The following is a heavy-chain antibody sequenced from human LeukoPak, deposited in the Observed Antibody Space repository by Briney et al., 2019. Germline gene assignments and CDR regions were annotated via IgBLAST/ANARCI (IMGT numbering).Heavy chain of an antibody. CDR1: GGSISSYY. J-gene: IGHJ4*02. V-gene: IGHV4-59*08. Sequence: SETLSLTCTVSGGSISSYYWSWIRQPPGKGLEWIGYIYYSGSTKYNPSFKSRVSISVDTSKNQFSLKLSSVTAADTAVYYCARGAGAGYNLQPFDYWGQGTLVTVSS. CDR3: ARGAGAGYNLQPFDY. D-gene: IGHD5-24*01. CDR2: IYYSGST.